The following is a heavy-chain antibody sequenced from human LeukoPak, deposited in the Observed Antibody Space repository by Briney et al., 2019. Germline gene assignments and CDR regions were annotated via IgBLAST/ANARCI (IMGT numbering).Heavy chain of an antibody. J-gene: IGHJ4*02. V-gene: IGHV3-7*01. CDR1: GFTFSSYW. Sequence: GGSLRLSCAASGFTFSSYWMSWVRQAPGKGLGWVANIKQDGSEKKYVDSVKGRFTISRDNAKNSLYLQMNSLRAEDTAVYYCARTNPDYYDSSGRGYFDYWGQGTLVTVSS. D-gene: IGHD3-22*01. CDR3: ARTNPDYYDSSGRGYFDY. CDR2: IKQDGSEK.